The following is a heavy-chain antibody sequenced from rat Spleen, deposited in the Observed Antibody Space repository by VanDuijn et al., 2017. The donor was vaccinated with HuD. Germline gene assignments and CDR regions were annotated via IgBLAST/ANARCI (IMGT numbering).Heavy chain of an antibody. V-gene: IGHV5-31*01. CDR2: ITNTGGSI. J-gene: IGHJ2*01. CDR3: ARYYHDTYYYFDY. CDR1: GFTFNNYW. Sequence: EVQLVESGGGLVQPGRSMKLSCVASGFTFNNYWMSWIRQAPGKGLEWVASITNTGGSIYYPDSVKGRFSISRDNAKSILYLQMNSLRSEDSATYYCARYYHDTYYYFDYWGQGVMVTVSS. D-gene: IGHD1-12*02.